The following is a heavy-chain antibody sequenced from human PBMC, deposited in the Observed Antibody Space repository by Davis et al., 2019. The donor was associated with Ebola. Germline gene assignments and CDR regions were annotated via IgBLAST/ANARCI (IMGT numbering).Heavy chain of an antibody. CDR3: ARQGREYSSSGGDY. CDR1: GYSFTSYW. V-gene: IGHV5-51*01. D-gene: IGHD6-6*01. J-gene: IGHJ4*02. Sequence: GGSLRLSCKGSGYSFTSYWIGWVRQMPGKGLEWMGIIYPGDSDTRYSPSFQGQVTIPADKSISTAYLQWSSLKASDTAMYYCARQGREYSSSGGDYWGQGTLVTVSS. CDR2: IYPGDSDT.